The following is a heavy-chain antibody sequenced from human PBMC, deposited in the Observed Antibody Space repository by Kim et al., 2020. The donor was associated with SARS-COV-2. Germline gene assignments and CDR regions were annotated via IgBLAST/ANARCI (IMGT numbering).Heavy chain of an antibody. Sequence: GGSLRLSCAASGFTFSSYGMHWVRQAPGKGLEWVAVISYDGSNKYYADSVKGRFTISRDNSKNTLYLQMNSLRAEDPAVYYCGKDISIVVVPAATVDYWG. CDR3: GKDISIVVVPAATVDY. D-gene: IGHD2-2*01. V-gene: IGHV3-30*18. CDR1: GFTFSSYG. CDR2: ISYDGSNK. J-gene: IGHJ4*01.